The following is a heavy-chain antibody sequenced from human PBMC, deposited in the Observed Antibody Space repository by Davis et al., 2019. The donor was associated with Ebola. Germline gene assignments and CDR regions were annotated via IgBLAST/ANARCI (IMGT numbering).Heavy chain of an antibody. CDR1: GDSVSSHSAS. V-gene: IGHV6-1*01. D-gene: IGHD5-24*01. J-gene: IGHJ3*02. CDR2: AYYRSRWYT. CDR3: ARGWLRTGLDI. Sequence: HSQTLSLTCAISGDSVSSHSASWNWISQSPSRGLEWLGRAYYRSRWYTESAESVKSRMTINADPSKNHFSLHLISVTPEDTAVYYCARGWLRTGLDIWGQGTMVIVSS.